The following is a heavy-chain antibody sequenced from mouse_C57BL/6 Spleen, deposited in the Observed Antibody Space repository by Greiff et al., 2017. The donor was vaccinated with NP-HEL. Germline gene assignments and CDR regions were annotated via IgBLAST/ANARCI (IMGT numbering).Heavy chain of an antibody. CDR1: GFTFTDYY. D-gene: IGHD4-1*01. Sequence: DVKLVESGGGLVQPGGSLSLSCAASGFTFTDYYMSWVRQPPGKALEWLGFIRNKANGYTTEYSASVKGRFTISRDNSQSILYLQMNALRAEDSATYYCARSNWDDWYFDVWGTGTTVTVSS. CDR3: ARSNWDDWYFDV. CDR2: IRNKANGYTT. J-gene: IGHJ1*03. V-gene: IGHV7-3*01.